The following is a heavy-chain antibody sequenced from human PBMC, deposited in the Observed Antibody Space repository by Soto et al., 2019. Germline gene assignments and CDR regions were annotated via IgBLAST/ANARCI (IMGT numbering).Heavy chain of an antibody. CDR3: ARAPRELLAEGPLFLYYYYGLDV. J-gene: IGHJ6*02. V-gene: IGHV4-34*12. D-gene: IGHD1-7*01. CDR1: GGSFSDAF. Sequence: QVHLQQWGAGLLKPSGTLSLTCAVSGGSFSDAFWSWVRQSPGRGLEWIGEVFHTEITNYNPSLKRRVTLSVDTAKNQFSLRLTSVTAADSAVYYCARAPRELLAEGPLFLYYYYGLDVWGQGTTVTVSS. CDR2: VFHTEIT.